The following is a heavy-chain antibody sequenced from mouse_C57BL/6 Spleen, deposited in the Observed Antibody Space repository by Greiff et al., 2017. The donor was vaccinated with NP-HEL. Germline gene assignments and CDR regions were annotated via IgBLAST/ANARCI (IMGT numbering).Heavy chain of an antibody. CDR1: GYTFTDYY. CDR3: DAVYYYGSSH. CDR2: INPNDGGT. J-gene: IGHJ2*01. V-gene: IGHV1-26*01. Sequence: EVQLQQSGPELVKPGASVKISCKASGYTFTDYYMNWVKQSPGKSLEWIGAINPNDGGTSYNQKFKGKATLTVDKSSSTAYMELRSLTSEDSAVYYCDAVYYYGSSHWGQGTTLTVSS. D-gene: IGHD1-1*01.